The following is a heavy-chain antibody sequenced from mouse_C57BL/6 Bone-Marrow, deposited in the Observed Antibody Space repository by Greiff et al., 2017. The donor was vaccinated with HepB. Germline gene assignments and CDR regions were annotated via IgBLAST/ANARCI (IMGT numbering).Heavy chain of an antibody. CDR3: ASTMVTTYYAMDY. J-gene: IGHJ4*01. CDR2: ILPGSGST. D-gene: IGHD2-2*01. CDR1: GYTFTGYW. V-gene: IGHV1-9*01. Sequence: QVQLQQSGAELMKPGASVKLSCKATGYTFTGYWIEWVKQRPGHGLEWIGEILPGSGSTNYNEKFKGKATFTADTSSNTAYMKLSSLTTEDSAIYYCASTMVTTYYAMDYWGQGTSVTVSS.